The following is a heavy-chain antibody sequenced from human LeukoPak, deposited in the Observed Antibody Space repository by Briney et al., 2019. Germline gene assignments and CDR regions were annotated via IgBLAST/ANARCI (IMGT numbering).Heavy chain of an antibody. J-gene: IGHJ4*02. CDR2: INPNSGGT. Sequence: GASVKVSCKASGYSFTGCYMYWVRQAPGQGLEWMGWINPNSGGTNYAQKFQGRVTMTRDTSISTAYMELSRLRSDDTAVYYCARDGTSVMVDFDYWGQGTLVTVSS. CDR1: GYSFTGCY. D-gene: IGHD5-18*01. CDR3: ARDGTSVMVDFDY. V-gene: IGHV1-2*02.